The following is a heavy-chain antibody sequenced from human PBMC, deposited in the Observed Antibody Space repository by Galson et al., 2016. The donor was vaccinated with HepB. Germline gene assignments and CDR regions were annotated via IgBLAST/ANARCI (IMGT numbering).Heavy chain of an antibody. Sequence: SLRLSCAASGFTFSSYTMSWVRQAPGKGLEWVSGISGSGGSTYYADSVKGRFTISRDNSKNTLYLQMNSLRAEDTAVYYCAKDHQATYYDSSGYYGPEYFQDWGQGTLVTVSS. V-gene: IGHV3-23*01. J-gene: IGHJ1*01. D-gene: IGHD3-22*01. CDR1: GFTFSSYT. CDR3: AKDHQATYYDSSGYYGPEYFQD. CDR2: ISGSGGST.